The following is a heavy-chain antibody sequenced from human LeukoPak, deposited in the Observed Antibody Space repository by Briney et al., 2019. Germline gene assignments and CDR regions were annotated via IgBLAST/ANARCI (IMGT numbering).Heavy chain of an antibody. V-gene: IGHV1-8*01. D-gene: IGHD2-8*01. CDR2: MNPNTGNT. CDR1: GYTFTSYD. CDR3: SKAPLGPYFENGGPPFDH. Sequence: ASVKVSCKASGYTFTSYDIYWVRQATGQGLEWMGWMNPNTGNTDFAQKFQGRVTMTRDTSTSTAYMELSSLTSDDTAVYDWSKAPLGPYFENGGPPFDHRGQGALVTVSS. J-gene: IGHJ4*02.